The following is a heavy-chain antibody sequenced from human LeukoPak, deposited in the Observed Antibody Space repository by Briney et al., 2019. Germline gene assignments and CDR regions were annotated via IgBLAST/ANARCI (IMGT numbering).Heavy chain of an antibody. CDR2: IWYDGSNK. J-gene: IGHJ4*02. D-gene: IGHD6-6*01. V-gene: IGHV3-33*06. CDR1: GFTFSSYG. CDR3: AKDRLEYSTLYYFDY. Sequence: PGGSLRLSCAASGFTFSSYGMHWVRQAPGKGLEWVAVIWYDGSNKYYADSVKGRFTISRDNSKNTLYLQMNSLRAEDTAVYYCAKDRLEYSTLYYFDYWGQGTLVTVSS.